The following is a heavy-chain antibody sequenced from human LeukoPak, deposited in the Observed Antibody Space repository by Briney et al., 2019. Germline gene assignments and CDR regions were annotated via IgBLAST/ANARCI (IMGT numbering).Heavy chain of an antibody. Sequence: GASVKVSCKASGGTFSRHAISWVRQAPGQGLEWMGGIIPYLFTANYAGKFQPRVTITADDSTSTAYMELRSLTSEDTAVYYCAIPPDGYSSSLNSNFEYWGQGTLVTVSS. D-gene: IGHD6-13*01. J-gene: IGHJ4*02. CDR3: AIPPDGYSSSLNSNFEY. CDR1: GGTFSRHA. CDR2: IIPYLFTA. V-gene: IGHV1-69*13.